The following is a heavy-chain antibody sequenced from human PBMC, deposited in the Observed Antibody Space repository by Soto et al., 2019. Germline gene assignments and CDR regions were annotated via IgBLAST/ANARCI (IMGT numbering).Heavy chain of an antibody. CDR1: GFNFYNYG. CDR3: AKDRVGGTFYTPLGF. V-gene: IGHV3-30*18. J-gene: IGHJ4*02. Sequence: WGSLRLSCQASGFNFYNYGMRFVRHSPVKWLEWVAVITYDGSFQYYADSVKGRFTISRDNSKNTLFLHLNTLKPEDTAVYHCAKDRVGGTFYTPLGFWGQGTLVTVSS. CDR2: ITYDGSFQ. D-gene: IGHD1-7*01.